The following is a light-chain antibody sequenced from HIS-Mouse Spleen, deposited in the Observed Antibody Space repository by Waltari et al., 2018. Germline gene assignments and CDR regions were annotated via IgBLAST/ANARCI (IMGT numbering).Light chain of an antibody. V-gene: IGLV2-23*01. CDR3: CSYAGSSTWV. CDR2: EGS. CDR1: SSDVGSYNL. J-gene: IGLJ3*02. Sequence: QSALTQPASVSGSPGQSITISCTGTSSDVGSYNLVSWYQQHPGKAPKRMIYEGSKRPSVVSNLFSGSKSGNTASLTISGLQAEDEADYYCCSYAGSSTWVFGGGTKLTVL.